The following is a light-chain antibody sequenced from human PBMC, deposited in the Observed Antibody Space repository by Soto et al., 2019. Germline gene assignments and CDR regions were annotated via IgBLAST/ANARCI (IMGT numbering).Light chain of an antibody. CDR3: QQYGSSPTWT. CDR1: QSVSSNC. J-gene: IGKJ1*01. CDR2: GAS. Sequence: EIVLTQSPGTLSLSPGERATLSCRASQSVSSNCLAWYQQKPGQAPRLLINGASNRATGIPDRFSGSGSGTDFTLTISRLEPEDFAVYYCQQYGSSPTWTFGQGTKVEIK. V-gene: IGKV3-20*01.